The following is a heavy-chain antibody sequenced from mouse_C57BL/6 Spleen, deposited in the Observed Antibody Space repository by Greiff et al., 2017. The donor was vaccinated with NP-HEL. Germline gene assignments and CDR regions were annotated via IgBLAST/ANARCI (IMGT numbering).Heavy chain of an antibody. D-gene: IGHD1-1*01. CDR2: IYPGDGDT. CDR3: ARGIMTTVVASYYYAMDY. Sequence: VQLQQSGPELVKPGASVKISCKASGYAFSSSWMNWVKQRPGTGLEWIGRIYPGDGDTNYNGKFKGKATLTADKTSSTAYMQLSSLTSEDSAVYFCARGIMTTVVASYYYAMDYWGQGTSVTVSS. CDR1: GYAFSSSW. J-gene: IGHJ4*01. V-gene: IGHV1-82*01.